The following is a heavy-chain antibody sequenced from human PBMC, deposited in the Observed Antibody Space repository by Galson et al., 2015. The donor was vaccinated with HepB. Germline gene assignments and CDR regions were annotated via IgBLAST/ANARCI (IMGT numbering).Heavy chain of an antibody. V-gene: IGHV3-53*01. D-gene: IGHD6-13*01. CDR1: GFSIRSHY. CDR2: IHGGNNK. J-gene: IGHJ4*02. CDR3: AQLGTGY. Sequence: SLRLSCAASGFSIRSHYMNRVRQAPGKGLEWVSLIHGGNNKYYADSVKGRFTISRDDSSNTLYLQMNSLRAEDTAVYYCAQLGTGYWGQGTLVTVSS.